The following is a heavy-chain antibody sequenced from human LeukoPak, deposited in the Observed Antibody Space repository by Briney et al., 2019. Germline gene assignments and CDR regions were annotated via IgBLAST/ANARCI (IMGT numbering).Heavy chain of an antibody. Sequence: GASVKVSRKASGYTFTTYYIHWVRQAPGQGLEWMGIINPTGGSTTYAQKFQGRVTMTRDTSTITVLMELNSLRSEDTAVYYCALYSSTWYWGQGTLVTVSS. J-gene: IGHJ4*02. V-gene: IGHV1-46*01. D-gene: IGHD6-13*01. CDR3: ALYSSTWY. CDR1: GYTFTTYY. CDR2: INPTGGST.